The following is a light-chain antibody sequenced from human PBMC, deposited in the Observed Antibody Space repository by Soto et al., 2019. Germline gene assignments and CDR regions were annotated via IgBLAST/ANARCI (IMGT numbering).Light chain of an antibody. CDR2: GAS. V-gene: IGKV3-15*01. CDR1: QSVSSN. J-gene: IGKJ1*01. Sequence: ERVMTQSPATLSVSPGERATLSCRASQSVSSNLAWYQQKPGQAPRLLIYGASTRATGIPARFSGSGSGTEFTLTISSLQSEDFAVYYCKQYNNCPKTFGQGTKVDIK. CDR3: KQYNNCPKT.